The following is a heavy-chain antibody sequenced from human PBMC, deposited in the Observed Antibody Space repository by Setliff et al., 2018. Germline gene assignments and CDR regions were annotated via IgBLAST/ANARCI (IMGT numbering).Heavy chain of an antibody. J-gene: IGHJ5*02. D-gene: IGHD3-22*01. CDR2: ISHGGGT. CDR3: ATGDVYDSSAFFSDWCDP. Sequence: SETLSLTCTVYGGSFSAYYWSWIRQPPGKGLEWIGEISHGGGTNYSPSLKSRVTISIDTSKNLFSLKLTSVTAADTAVYYCATGDVYDSSAFFSDWCDPWGQGTLVTVSS. V-gene: IGHV4-34*01. CDR1: GGSFSAYY.